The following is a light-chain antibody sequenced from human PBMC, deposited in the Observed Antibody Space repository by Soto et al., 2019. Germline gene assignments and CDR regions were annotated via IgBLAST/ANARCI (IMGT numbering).Light chain of an antibody. V-gene: IGKV3-15*01. CDR1: QSISTY. Sequence: EIVLTQSPATLSLSRGERATLSCRASQSISTYLAWYQQKPGQAPRLFIYDTSTRATGVPTRFSGSRSGAEFTLTINSLQSEDFAVYYCQPYASWPLTFGGGTKVDIK. CDR2: DTS. J-gene: IGKJ4*01. CDR3: QPYASWPLT.